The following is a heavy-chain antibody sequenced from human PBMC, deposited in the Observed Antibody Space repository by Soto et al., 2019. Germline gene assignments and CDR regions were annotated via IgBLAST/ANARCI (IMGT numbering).Heavy chain of an antibody. J-gene: IGHJ6*02. V-gene: IGHV1-18*04. Sequence: QVQLVQSGAEVKKPGASVKVSCKASGYTFTSYGVSWVRQAPGQGREWMGWISGYNGNTNHAQKLQGRVTMTTDTSTSTAYRELRSLRSDDTAVYYCARAGKYYYGSGSPYYYGMDVWGQGITVTVSS. CDR3: ARAGKYYYGSGSPYYYGMDV. CDR2: ISGYNGNT. D-gene: IGHD3-10*01. CDR1: GYTFTSYG.